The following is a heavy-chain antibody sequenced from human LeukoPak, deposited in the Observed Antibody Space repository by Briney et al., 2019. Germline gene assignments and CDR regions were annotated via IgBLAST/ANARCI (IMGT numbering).Heavy chain of an antibody. CDR2: LSYSGST. CDR1: GGSISSYY. Sequence: PSETLSLTCTVSGGSISSYYWSWIRQPPGKGLEWIVYLSYSGSTTYNPSLKSRVTISVDTSKNQFSLKLSSVTAADTAVCYCARHSLPGLIRGAFDIWGQGTMVTVSS. J-gene: IGHJ3*02. D-gene: IGHD3-16*02. CDR3: ARHSLPGLIRGAFDI. V-gene: IGHV4-59*08.